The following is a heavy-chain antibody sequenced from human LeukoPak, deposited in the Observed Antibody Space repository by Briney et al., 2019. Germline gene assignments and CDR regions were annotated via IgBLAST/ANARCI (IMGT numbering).Heavy chain of an antibody. J-gene: IGHJ4*02. V-gene: IGHV3-23*01. CDR2: ISGSGGST. Sequence: GGSLRLSCAASGFTFSSYAMSWVRQAPGKGLEWVSAISGSGGSTYYADSVKGRFTISRDNSKNTLYLQMNSLRAEDTAVYYCAKADDFWSGLPTTFDYWGQGTLVTDSS. D-gene: IGHD3-3*01. CDR3: AKADDFWSGLPTTFDY. CDR1: GFTFSSYA.